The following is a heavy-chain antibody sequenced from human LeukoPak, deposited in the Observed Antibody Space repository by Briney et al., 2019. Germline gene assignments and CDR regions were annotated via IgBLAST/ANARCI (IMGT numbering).Heavy chain of an antibody. V-gene: IGHV4-39*01. Sequence: SETLSLTCTVSGGSISSSSYYWGWTRQPPGKGLEWIGSIYYSGSTYYNPSLKSRVTISVDTSKNQFSLKLSSVTAADAAVYYCASSRAIRYMITFGGVIVNDYWGQGTLVTVSS. CDR3: ASSRAIRYMITFGGVIVNDY. CDR2: IYYSGST. J-gene: IGHJ4*02. CDR1: GGSISSSSYY. D-gene: IGHD3-16*02.